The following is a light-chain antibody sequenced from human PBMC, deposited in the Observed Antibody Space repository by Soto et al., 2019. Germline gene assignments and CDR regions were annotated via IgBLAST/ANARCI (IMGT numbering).Light chain of an antibody. Sequence: EIVLTQSPGTLSTSPGERATVACRASQSVRSSYLAWYQQTPGQAPRLLIYGASSSATGIPDRCSGSGSGTDFTLTISRLEPEDFAVYYCQRYGSSPTTFGQGTRLEI. CDR1: QSVRSSY. CDR2: GAS. J-gene: IGKJ5*01. CDR3: QRYGSSPTT. V-gene: IGKV3-20*01.